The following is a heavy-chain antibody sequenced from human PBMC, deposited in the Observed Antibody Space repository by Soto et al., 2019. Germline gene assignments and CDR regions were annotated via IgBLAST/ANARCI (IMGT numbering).Heavy chain of an antibody. V-gene: IGHV3-30*18. J-gene: IGHJ4*02. D-gene: IGHD6-13*01. CDR3: AKASSSWYSGPDY. CDR1: GFTFSSYG. Sequence: GGSLRLSCAASGFTFSSYGMHWVRQAPGKGLEWVAVISYDGSNKYYADSVKGRFTISRDNSKNTLYLQMNSLRAEDTAVYYCAKASSSWYSGPDYWGQGTLVTVSS. CDR2: ISYDGSNK.